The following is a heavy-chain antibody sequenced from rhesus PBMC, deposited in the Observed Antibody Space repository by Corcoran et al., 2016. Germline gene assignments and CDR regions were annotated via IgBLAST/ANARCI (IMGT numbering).Heavy chain of an antibody. V-gene: IGHV3-178*01. CDR3: ARRGYSNYGNYFDY. CDR1: GFTFSDYY. J-gene: IGHJ4*01. Sequence: EVQLVESGGGLAKPGGSLRLSCAASGFTFSDYYMDWVRQAPGTGLECVSRISNGGGSTWDADSVKGRVTISRENAKNTLYLQMNSLRAEDTAVYYCARRGYSNYGNYFDYWGQGVLVTVSS. CDR2: ISNGGGST. D-gene: IGHD4-23*01.